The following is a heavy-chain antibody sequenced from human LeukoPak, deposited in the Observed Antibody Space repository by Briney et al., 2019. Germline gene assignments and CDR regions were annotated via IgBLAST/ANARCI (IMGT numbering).Heavy chain of an antibody. Sequence: AGSLSLSCAASGCTIVSYWLSWIRQPPAQGLEWVANINQDGSEKYYVDSVKGRFTISRDNVKNSLSLQMNRLRAEETAVYFCARGKLYSSGYWGQGTLVTVSS. V-gene: IGHV3-7*01. CDR1: GCTIVSYW. D-gene: IGHD6-19*01. CDR2: INQDGSEK. CDR3: ARGKLYSSGY. J-gene: IGHJ4*02.